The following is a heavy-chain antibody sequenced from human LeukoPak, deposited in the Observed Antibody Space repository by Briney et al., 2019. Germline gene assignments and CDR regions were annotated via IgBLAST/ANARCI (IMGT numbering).Heavy chain of an antibody. CDR2: ISGSDSYI. Sequence: GGSLRLSCAASEFTFSSYTLIWVRQAPGKGLEWVSSISGSDSYIYYADSVKGRFTISRDNAKNSLYLQMNSLGAEDTAVYYCARDAYCGGDCYYDYWGQGTLVTVSS. V-gene: IGHV3-21*01. D-gene: IGHD2-21*02. CDR1: EFTFSSYT. CDR3: ARDAYCGGDCYYDY. J-gene: IGHJ4*02.